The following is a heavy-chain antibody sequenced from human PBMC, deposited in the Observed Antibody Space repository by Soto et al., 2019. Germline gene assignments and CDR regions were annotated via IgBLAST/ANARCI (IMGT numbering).Heavy chain of an antibody. Sequence: PSETLSLTCAVYGGSFSGYYWSWIRQPPGKGLEWIGEINHSGSTNYNPSLMSRVTISVDTSNNHFSLKLISVTAADTVVYYCARGLGSTYYGSGSYYGFDYGMDVWGQGTTVTVSS. CDR2: INHSGST. D-gene: IGHD3-10*01. V-gene: IGHV4-34*01. J-gene: IGHJ6*02. CDR3: ARGLGSTYYGSGSYYGFDYGMDV. CDR1: GGSFSGYY.